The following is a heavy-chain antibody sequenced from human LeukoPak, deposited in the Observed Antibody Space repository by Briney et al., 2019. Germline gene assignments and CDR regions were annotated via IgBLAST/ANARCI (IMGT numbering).Heavy chain of an antibody. CDR3: ARDVAAPPYNWFDP. CDR1: GYTFTGYY. Sequence: ASVKVSCKASGYTFTGYYMHWVRQAPGQGLEWMGWINPNSGGTNYAQKFQGRVTMTRDTSISTAYMELSRLRSDDTAVYYCARDVAAPPYNWFDPWGQGTLVTVSS. CDR2: INPNSGGT. J-gene: IGHJ5*02. D-gene: IGHD6-13*01. V-gene: IGHV1-2*02.